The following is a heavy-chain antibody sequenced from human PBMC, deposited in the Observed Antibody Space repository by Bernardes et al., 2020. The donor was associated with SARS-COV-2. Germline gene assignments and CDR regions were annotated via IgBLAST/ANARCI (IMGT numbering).Heavy chain of an antibody. CDR2: TSYNGNNE. CDR1: GFTFNAFG. J-gene: IGHJ4*02. Sequence: WGSLRLSCAASGFTFNAFGMHWVRQAPGTGLEWVAVTSYNGNNEYYADSVKGRFTISRDNSENTLSLQMNSLRTEDTAVYYCAKDFGGYSSSWYPFDFWGQGTLVTV. D-gene: IGHD6-13*01. CDR3: AKDFGGYSSSWYPFDF. V-gene: IGHV3-30*18.